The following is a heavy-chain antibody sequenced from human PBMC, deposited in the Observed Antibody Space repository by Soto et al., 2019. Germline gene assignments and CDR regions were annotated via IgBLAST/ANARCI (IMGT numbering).Heavy chain of an antibody. CDR2: IIPILGIA. Sequence: QVQLVQSGAEVKKPGSSVKVSCKASGGTFSSYTISWVRQAPGQGLEWMGRIIPILGIANYAQKVQGRVTITAGKSTSTAYMELSSLRSEDTPVYYCAAAYGGNSAWGQGTLVTVSS. V-gene: IGHV1-69*02. CDR3: AAAYGGNSA. J-gene: IGHJ4*02. D-gene: IGHD2-21*02. CDR1: GGTFSSYT.